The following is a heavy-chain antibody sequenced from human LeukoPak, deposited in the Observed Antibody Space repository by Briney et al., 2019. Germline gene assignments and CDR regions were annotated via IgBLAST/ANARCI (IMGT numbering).Heavy chain of an antibody. V-gene: IGHV3-48*01. CDR1: GFHFSTYA. Sequence: PGGSLRLSCAASGFHFSTYAMNWVRQAPGKGLEWISYINTGSTTIHHADSVKGRFTISRDNTRNSLFLQMNSLRVEDTAVYSCARVPDDPWSGYFFDCWGQGTLVTVSS. CDR3: ARVPDDPWSGYFFDC. D-gene: IGHD3-3*01. J-gene: IGHJ4*02. CDR2: INTGSTTI.